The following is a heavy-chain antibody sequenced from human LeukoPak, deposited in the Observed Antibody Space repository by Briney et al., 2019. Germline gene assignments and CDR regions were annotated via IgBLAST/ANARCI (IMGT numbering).Heavy chain of an antibody. CDR3: AKGSGINHYHWIDP. J-gene: IGHJ5*02. D-gene: IGHD1-14*01. V-gene: IGHV3-23*01. CDR1: EFTFSNYA. Sequence: GGSLRLSCAASEFTFSNYAMNWVRQAPGKGLEWVSGISGGGGSTYYADSVKGRFTISRDNSKNTLYLQMDSLRAEDTALYYCAKGSGINHYHWIDPWGEGTLVTVSS. CDR2: ISGGGGST.